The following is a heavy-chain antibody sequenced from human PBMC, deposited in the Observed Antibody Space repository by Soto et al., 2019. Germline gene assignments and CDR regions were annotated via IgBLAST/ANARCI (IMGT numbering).Heavy chain of an antibody. V-gene: IGHV4-59*01. CDR2: IYYSGST. CDR1: GGSFSGYY. Sequence: SETLSLTCAVYGGSFSGYYWSWIRQPPGKGLEWIGYIYYSGSTNYNPSLKSRVTISVDTSKNQFSLKLSSVTAADTAVYYCARAPYGDYVGVWFDPWGQGTLVTVSS. J-gene: IGHJ5*02. D-gene: IGHD4-17*01. CDR3: ARAPYGDYVGVWFDP.